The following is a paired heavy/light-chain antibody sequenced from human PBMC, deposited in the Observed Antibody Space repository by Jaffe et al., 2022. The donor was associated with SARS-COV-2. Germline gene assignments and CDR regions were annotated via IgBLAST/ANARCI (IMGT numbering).Light chain of an antibody. CDR2: ATT. CDR1: QGVSGK. V-gene: IGKV3-15*01. Sequence: EIVMTQSPATLSVSPGERATLYCRASQGVSGKLAWYQHRPGQAPRLLVYATTTRATGVPARFSGSGSGTEFTLTISSVQSEDFALYYCQQYNTWPPDTFGQGTKLEIK. CDR3: QQYNTWPPDT. J-gene: IGKJ2*01.
Heavy chain of an antibody. Sequence: QVQLQESGPGLVKPSETLSLTCTVSDGSFSGYYCSWIRQPPGKGLEYIGYIYDSGYTIYSPSLESRVTISADPSKKQFSLKMTSVTAEDTAVYYCARGGSGWYGGYWGQGILVTVSS. V-gene: IGHV4-59*01. CDR1: DGSFSGYY. J-gene: IGHJ4*02. CDR2: IYDSGYT. CDR3: ARGGSGWYGGY. D-gene: IGHD6-19*01.